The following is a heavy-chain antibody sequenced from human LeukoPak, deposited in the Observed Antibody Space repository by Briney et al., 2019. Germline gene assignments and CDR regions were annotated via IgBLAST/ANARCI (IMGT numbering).Heavy chain of an antibody. CDR3: ARHYRYCSSTSCSVFDY. CDR1: GGSISSYY. D-gene: IGHD2-2*01. CDR2: IYYSGST. V-gene: IGHV4-59*08. J-gene: IGHJ4*02. Sequence: SETLSLTCTVSGGSISSYYWSWIRQPPGKGLEWIGYIYYSGSTNYNPSLKSRVTISVDTSKNQFSLKLSSVTAADTAVYYCARHYRYCSSTSCSVFDYWGQGTLVTVSS.